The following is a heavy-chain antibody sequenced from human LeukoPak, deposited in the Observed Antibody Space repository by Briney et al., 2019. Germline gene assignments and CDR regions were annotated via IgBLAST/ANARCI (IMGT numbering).Heavy chain of an antibody. D-gene: IGHD2-21*02. CDR2: IYYSGST. V-gene: IGHV4-39*01. CDR3: ASAAYCGGDCYFFDY. Sequence: SEALSLTCTVSGGSISSSSYYWGWIRQPPGKGLEWIGSIYYSGSTYYNPSLKSRVTISVDTSKNQFSLKLSSVTAADTAVYYCASAAYCGGDCYFFDYWGQGTLVTVSS. J-gene: IGHJ4*02. CDR1: GGSISSSSYY.